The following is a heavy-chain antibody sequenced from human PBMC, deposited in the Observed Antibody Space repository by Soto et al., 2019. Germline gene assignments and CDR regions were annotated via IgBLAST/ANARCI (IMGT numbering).Heavy chain of an antibody. V-gene: IGHV3-64D*06. J-gene: IGHJ4*02. CDR2: ISGSGGNI. CDR1: GFTYRHHS. D-gene: IGHD2-15*01. Sequence: VGSLRLSCSGSGFTYRHHSLYWVRQPPGKGLQCVSSISGSGGNIYYAESVKGRFTISRDNSKNTLYLQMTSLSSEDSAVYYCVKVSGYCTGGSCFSYFDYWGQGTPVTVSS. CDR3: VKVSGYCTGGSCFSYFDY.